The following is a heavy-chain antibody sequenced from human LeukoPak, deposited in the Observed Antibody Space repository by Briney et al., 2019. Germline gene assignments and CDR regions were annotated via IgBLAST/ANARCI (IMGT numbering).Heavy chain of an antibody. V-gene: IGHV3-74*01. D-gene: IGHD2-2*01. CDR1: GFTFSSYW. CDR3: ARAQYCSSTSCHGFDY. J-gene: IGHJ4*02. Sequence: GGSLRLSCAASGFTFSSYWMHWVRQAPGKGLVWVSRINTDGSSTSYADSVKGRFTISRDNAKNTLYLQMNSLRAEDTAVYYCARAQYCSSTSCHGFDYWGQGTLVTVSS. CDR2: INTDGSST.